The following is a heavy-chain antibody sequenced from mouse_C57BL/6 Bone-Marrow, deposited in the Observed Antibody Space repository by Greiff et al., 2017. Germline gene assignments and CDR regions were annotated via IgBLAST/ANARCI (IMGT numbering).Heavy chain of an antibody. J-gene: IGHJ3*01. CDR1: GYTFTSYG. Sequence: QVQLKQSGAELARPGASVKLSCKASGYTFTSYGISWVKQRTGQGLEWIGEIYPRSGNTYYNEKFKGKATLTADKSSSTAYMELRSLTSEDSAVYFCAREKDMVTTEAWFAYWGQGTLVTVSA. CDR3: AREKDMVTTEAWFAY. CDR2: IYPRSGNT. D-gene: IGHD2-2*01. V-gene: IGHV1-81*01.